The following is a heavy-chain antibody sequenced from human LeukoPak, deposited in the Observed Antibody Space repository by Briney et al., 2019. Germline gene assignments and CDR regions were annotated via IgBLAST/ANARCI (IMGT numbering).Heavy chain of an antibody. CDR3: ARRGRDLRDKYYYGMDV. CDR2: IYYSGST. V-gene: IGHV4-59*08. Sequence: SETLSLTCTVSGGSISSYYWSWIRQPPGKGLEWIGYIYYSGSTNYNPSLKSRVTISVDTSKNQFSLKLSSVTAADTAVYYCARRGRDLRDKYYYGMDVWGQGTTVTVSS. J-gene: IGHJ6*02. CDR1: GGSISSYY. D-gene: IGHD3-16*01.